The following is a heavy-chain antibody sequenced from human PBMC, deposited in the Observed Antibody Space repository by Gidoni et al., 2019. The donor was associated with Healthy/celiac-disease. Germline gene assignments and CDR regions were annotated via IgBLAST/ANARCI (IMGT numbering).Heavy chain of an antibody. D-gene: IGHD4-17*01. J-gene: IGHJ4*02. V-gene: IGHV1-2*02. CDR1: GYTFTGYY. CDR3: ARSKRPTVVTPGFDYFDY. Sequence: QVQLVQSGAEVKKPGASVKVSCKASGYTFTGYYMHWVRQAPGQGLEWMGWINPNRGGTNYAQKVQGRATRTRETSISTAYRELSRLRSDDTAVYYCARSKRPTVVTPGFDYFDYWGQGTLVTVSS. CDR2: INPNRGGT.